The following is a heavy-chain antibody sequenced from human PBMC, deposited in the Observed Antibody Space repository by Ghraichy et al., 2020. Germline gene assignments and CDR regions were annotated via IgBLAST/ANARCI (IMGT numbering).Heavy chain of an antibody. CDR2: TSYRGAT. CDR1: GDSVSNRKYY. J-gene: IGHJ1*01. V-gene: IGHV4-39*02. CDR3: ARRLAAAGGGNEYFQD. Sequence: SETLSLTCSVSGDSVSNRKYYWAWIRQAPGKGLEWIGRTSYRGATYYNPSLESRVVVSVDTSKNTFSLKMNYVTATDTAVYYCARRLAAAGGGNEYFQDWGQGALFIVSS. D-gene: IGHD6-13*01.